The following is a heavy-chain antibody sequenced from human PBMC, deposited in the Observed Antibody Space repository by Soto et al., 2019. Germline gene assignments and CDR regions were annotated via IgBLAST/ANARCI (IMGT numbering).Heavy chain of an antibody. Sequence: EVQLVESGGGLVQPGGSLRLSCAASGFTVSSDYMSWVRQAPGKGLEWLSMINSGDRTYYADSVKGRFTISRDNFKNTLHLQMNSLRVEDTAVYYCATRSSWGQGTLVTVSS. CDR1: GFTVSSDY. CDR2: INSGDRT. J-gene: IGHJ4*02. CDR3: ATRSS. V-gene: IGHV3-66*01.